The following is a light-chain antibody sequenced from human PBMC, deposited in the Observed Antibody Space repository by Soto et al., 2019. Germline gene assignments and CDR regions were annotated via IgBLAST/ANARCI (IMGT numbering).Light chain of an antibody. CDR1: SSNIGSHS. J-gene: IGLJ2*01. CDR3: AAWDDSLNSVV. V-gene: IGLV1-44*01. Sequence: QSVLTQPPSASGTPGQRVTISCSGSSSNIGSHSVNWYQQLPGTAPKLLIYSNNQRPSGVPDRFSGSKSGTSVSLAISGLQSEDEADYYCAAWDDSLNSVVLGGGTKLPVL. CDR2: SNN.